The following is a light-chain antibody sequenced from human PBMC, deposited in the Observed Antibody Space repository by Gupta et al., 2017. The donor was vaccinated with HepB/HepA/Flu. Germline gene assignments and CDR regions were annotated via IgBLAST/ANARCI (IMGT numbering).Light chain of an antibody. J-gene: IGLJ2*01. CDR3: SSYTTKSTVV. Sequence: QSALTQPASVSGSPGPSITISCTGTSSDVGSYNLVSWYQQHPGKAPKLMIYEVTKRPSGVSNRFSGSKSGNTASLTISGLQAEDEADYYCSSYTTKSTVVFGGGTKLTVL. CDR1: SSDVGSYNL. V-gene: IGLV2-23*02. CDR2: EVT.